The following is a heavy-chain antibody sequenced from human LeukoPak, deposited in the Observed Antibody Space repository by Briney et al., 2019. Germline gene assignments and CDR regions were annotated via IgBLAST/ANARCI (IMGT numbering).Heavy chain of an antibody. CDR1: GFTFDDYG. Sequence: GGSLRLSCAASGFTFDDYGMSWVRQAPGKGLEWVSGINWNGSSTGYADSVKGRFTISRDNAKNSLYLQMNSLRAEDTALYYCACILAPIAAAGTSPDYWGQGTLVTVSS. V-gene: IGHV3-20*04. D-gene: IGHD6-13*01. J-gene: IGHJ4*02. CDR2: INWNGSST. CDR3: ACILAPIAAAGTSPDY.